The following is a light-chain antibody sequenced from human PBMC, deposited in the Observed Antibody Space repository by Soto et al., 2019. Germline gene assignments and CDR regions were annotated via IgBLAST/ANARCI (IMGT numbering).Light chain of an antibody. J-gene: IGLJ2*01. CDR3: QSFDISTVI. V-gene: IGLV6-57*04. CDR1: SGSIASNY. CDR2: EHN. Sequence: NFMLTQPHSVSESPGKTVTISCTRSSGSIASNYVQWYQQRPGSAPTTVIYEHNQRPSGVPDRFSGSTGGSSNSASLTISGLQTEDEADYYCQSFDISTVIFGGGTKLTVL.